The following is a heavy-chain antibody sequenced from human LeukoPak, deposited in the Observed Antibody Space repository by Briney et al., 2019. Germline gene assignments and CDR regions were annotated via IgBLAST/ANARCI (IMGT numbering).Heavy chain of an antibody. D-gene: IGHD6-19*01. CDR1: GGTFSSYA. V-gene: IGHV1-46*01. Sequence: GASVKVSCKASGGTFSSYAISWVRQAPGQGLEWMGIINPNGGSTTYAQKFQGRVTMTRDSSTSTVYMEMSSLRSEDTAVYYCARDIGSSATFEYWGQGTLVTVSS. CDR3: ARDIGSSATFEY. CDR2: INPNGGST. J-gene: IGHJ4*02.